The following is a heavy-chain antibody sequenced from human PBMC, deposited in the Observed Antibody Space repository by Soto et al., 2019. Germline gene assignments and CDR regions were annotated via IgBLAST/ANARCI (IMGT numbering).Heavy chain of an antibody. J-gene: IGHJ4*02. V-gene: IGHV3-30*18. CDR1: GFTFRTYG. CDR3: SQEAPGGWHFFDN. D-gene: IGHD6-19*01. Sequence: QVQLVESGGGVVQPGRSLRLSCAASGFTFRTYGMHWVRQAPGKGLEWVAFMSYDGRQKYYADSVKGRFTISRDNSKNTLDLQMNSLATEDMAVYFCSQEAPGGWHFFDNWGQGTLVTVSS. CDR2: MSYDGRQK.